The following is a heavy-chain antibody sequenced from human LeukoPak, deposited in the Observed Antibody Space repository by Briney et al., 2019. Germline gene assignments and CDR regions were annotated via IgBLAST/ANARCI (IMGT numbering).Heavy chain of an antibody. CDR2: LYTSGSA. Sequence: SETLSLTCTVSGGSLSLYYWSWIRQPAGKGLEWIGRLYTSGSANYNPSLKSRVTMSVDTSKNQFSLKLSSVTAADTAIYYCASGPYTSGWFDHWGQGTLVTVSS. CDR3: ASGPYTSGWFDH. J-gene: IGHJ5*02. D-gene: IGHD6-19*01. V-gene: IGHV4-4*07. CDR1: GGSLSLYY.